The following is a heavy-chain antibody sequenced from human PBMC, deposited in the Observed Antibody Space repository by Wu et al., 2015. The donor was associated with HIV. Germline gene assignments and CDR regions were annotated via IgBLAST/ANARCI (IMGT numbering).Heavy chain of an antibody. Sequence: QVQLVQSGAEVKKPGASVKVSCKSSGYTFTGYYMHWVRQAPGQGLEWMGWINPNSGGTNYAQKFQGRVTMTRDTSISTAYMELSRLRSDDTAVYYCARSYYFGSGSLYHDASDIWGQGTLVTVSS. CDR2: INPNSGGT. V-gene: IGHV1-2*02. D-gene: IGHD3-10*01. CDR1: GYTFTGYY. CDR3: ARSYYFGSGSLYHDASDI. J-gene: IGHJ3*02.